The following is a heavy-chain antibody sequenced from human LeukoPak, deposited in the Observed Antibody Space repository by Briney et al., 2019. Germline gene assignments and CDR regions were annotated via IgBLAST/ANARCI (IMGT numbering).Heavy chain of an antibody. Sequence: SQTLSLTCTVSGGSISSGGYYWSWIRQHPGTGLEWIGYIYYSGSTYYNPSLKSRVTISVDTSKNQFSLKLSSVTAADTAVYYCARVELDYVRAIDYWGQGTLVTVSS. CDR1: GGSISSGGYY. V-gene: IGHV4-31*03. D-gene: IGHD4-17*01. CDR2: IYYSGST. CDR3: ARVELDYVRAIDY. J-gene: IGHJ4*02.